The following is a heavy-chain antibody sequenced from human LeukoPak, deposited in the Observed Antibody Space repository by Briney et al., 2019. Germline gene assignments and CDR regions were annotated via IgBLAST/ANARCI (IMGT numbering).Heavy chain of an antibody. CDR2: INHSGST. V-gene: IGHV4-34*01. Sequence: SETLSLTCAVYGGSFSGYYWSWIRQPPGKGLEWIGEINHSGSTNYNPSLKSRVTISVDTSKNQFSLKLSSVTAADTAVYYCARVAITIFGVVTLFDYWGQGTLVTVSS. J-gene: IGHJ4*02. CDR3: ARVAITIFGVVTLFDY. D-gene: IGHD3-3*01. CDR1: GGSFSGYY.